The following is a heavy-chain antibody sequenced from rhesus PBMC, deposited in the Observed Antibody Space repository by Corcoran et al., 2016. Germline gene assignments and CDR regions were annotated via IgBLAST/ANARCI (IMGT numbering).Heavy chain of an antibody. CDR3: ARDGAWTPRDY. CDR2: ISYSGRT. Sequence: QLQLQESGPGLVKPSETLSLTCAVSGYSISSGYGWSWVRQHPEKGIEWIGYISYSGRTSYNPSFKSRVTISRDTSKNQFSLKLSSVTAADTAVYYCARDGAWTPRDYWGQGVLVTVSS. J-gene: IGHJ4*01. CDR1: GYSISSGYG. V-gene: IGHV4-122*02. D-gene: IGHD1-44*02.